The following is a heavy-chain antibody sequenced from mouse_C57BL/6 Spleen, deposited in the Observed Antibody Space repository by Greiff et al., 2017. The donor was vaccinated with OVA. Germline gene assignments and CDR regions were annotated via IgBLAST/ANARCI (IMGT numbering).Heavy chain of an antibody. J-gene: IGHJ3*01. D-gene: IGHD1-1*01. V-gene: IGHV5-9-1*02. CDR3: TREGDYYGSSSAWFAY. CDR2: ISSGGDYI. Sequence: EVHLVESGAGLVKPGGSLKLSCAASGFTFSSYAMSWVRQTPEKRLEWVAYISSGGDYIYYADTVKGRFTISRDNARNTLYLQMSSLKSEDTAMYYCTREGDYYGSSSAWFAYWGQGTLVTVSA. CDR1: GFTFSSYA.